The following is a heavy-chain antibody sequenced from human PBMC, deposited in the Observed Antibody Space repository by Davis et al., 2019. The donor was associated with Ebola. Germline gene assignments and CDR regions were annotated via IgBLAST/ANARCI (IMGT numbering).Heavy chain of an antibody. Sequence: GESLNISCAASGFNVRTYYMNWVRHAPGKGLEWVSVMYNGATMYYADSVKGRFTMSRDISKNTVSLEMTSLRAEDTAVYYCAKEEGRYTIYWGQGTLVTVSS. CDR2: MYNGATM. CDR3: AKEEGRYTIY. D-gene: IGHD3-10*01. J-gene: IGHJ4*02. V-gene: IGHV3-53*01. CDR1: GFNVRTYY.